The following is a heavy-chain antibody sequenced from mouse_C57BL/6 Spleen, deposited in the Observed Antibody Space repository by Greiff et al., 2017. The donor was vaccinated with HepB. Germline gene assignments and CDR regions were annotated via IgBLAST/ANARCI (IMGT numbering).Heavy chain of an antibody. Sequence: QVQLQQSGAELVKPGASVKISCKASGYAFSSYCMNWVKQRSGKGLEWIGQIYPGDGDTNYNGKFKGKATLTANKSSSTAYMQLSSLTFEDSAVYFSARGATYGNYVGFAYWGQGTLVTVSA. J-gene: IGHJ3*01. CDR2: IYPGDGDT. CDR1: GYAFSSYC. D-gene: IGHD2-1*01. CDR3: ARGATYGNYVGFAY. V-gene: IGHV1-80*01.